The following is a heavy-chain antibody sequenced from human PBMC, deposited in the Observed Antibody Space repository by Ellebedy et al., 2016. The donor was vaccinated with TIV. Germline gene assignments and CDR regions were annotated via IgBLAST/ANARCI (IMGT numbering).Heavy chain of an antibody. CDR3: ARTRYSSSWYGYYFDY. V-gene: IGHV2-5*01. CDR1: GFSLSPSGVG. Sequence: SGPTLVKPTQTLTLTCTFSGFSLSPSGVGVGWIRQPPGKALEWLALIYWNDDKRYSPSLKTRLTISKDTSKNQVVLTMTNMDPVDTATYYCARTRYSSSWYGYYFDYWGQGTLVTVSS. CDR2: IYWNDDK. J-gene: IGHJ4*02. D-gene: IGHD6-13*01.